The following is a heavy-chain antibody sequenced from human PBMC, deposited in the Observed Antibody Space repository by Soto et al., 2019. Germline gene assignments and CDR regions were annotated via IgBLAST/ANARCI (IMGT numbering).Heavy chain of an antibody. CDR1: GFTFSSHA. V-gene: IGHV3-23*01. CDR2: ISGSGGRT. Sequence: DVQLLESGGGLVQPGGSLGLSCAASGFTFSSHAMSWVRQAPGKGLEWVSLISGSGGRTYFADSVKGRFTISRDNSKNTVDLQMNSLRVEDTAVYYCAKVDTVAGTSHVDFWGQGILVTVSS. CDR3: AKVDTVAGTSHVDF. D-gene: IGHD6-19*01. J-gene: IGHJ4*02.